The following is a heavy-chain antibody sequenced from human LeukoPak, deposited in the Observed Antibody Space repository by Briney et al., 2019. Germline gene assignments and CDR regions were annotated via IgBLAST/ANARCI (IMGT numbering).Heavy chain of an antibody. Sequence: GGSLRLSCAASGFTFSSYGMHWVRQAPGKGLEWVAFIRYDGSNKYYADSVKGRFTISRDNSKNTLYLQMNSLRAEDTAVYYCAKDLARIAVAGTEGVDYWGQGTLVTVSS. CDR1: GFTFSSYG. J-gene: IGHJ4*02. D-gene: IGHD6-19*01. CDR2: IRYDGSNK. V-gene: IGHV3-30*02. CDR3: AKDLARIAVAGTEGVDY.